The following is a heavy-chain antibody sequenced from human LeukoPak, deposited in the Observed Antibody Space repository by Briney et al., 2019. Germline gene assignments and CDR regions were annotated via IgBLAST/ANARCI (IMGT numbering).Heavy chain of an antibody. V-gene: IGHV1-69*13. J-gene: IGHJ4*02. CDR3: ATSNHVAPALGYFDS. Sequence: GASVKVSCKASRGTFSSYTISWVRQAPGQGLEWMGGIIPIFGTANYAQKFQGRVTITADESTSTAYMDLRSLRSDDTAVYYCATSNHVAPALGYFDSWGQGTLVTVSS. D-gene: IGHD5-18*01. CDR1: RGTFSSYT. CDR2: IIPIFGTA.